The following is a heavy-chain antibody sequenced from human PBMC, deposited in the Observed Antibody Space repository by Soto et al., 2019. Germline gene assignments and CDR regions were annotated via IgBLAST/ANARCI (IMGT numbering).Heavy chain of an antibody. CDR2: IYHGGST. D-gene: IGHD3-22*01. Sequence: TLSLPCAVSGYSISSGYYWGWLRKPPGKGLEGIGSIYHGGSTYYNPSLNSRVTLSIDMTNNHVSLILNSVTAADTAVYYCARVGPWVPYYYDSSPYTFENWFDPWGQGTLVTVSS. CDR3: ARVGPWVPYYYDSSPYTFENWFDP. CDR1: GYSISSGYY. J-gene: IGHJ5*02. V-gene: IGHV4-38-2*01.